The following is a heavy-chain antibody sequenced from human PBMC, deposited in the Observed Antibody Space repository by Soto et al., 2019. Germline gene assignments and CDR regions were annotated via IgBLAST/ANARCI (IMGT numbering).Heavy chain of an antibody. CDR2: IYYSGST. J-gene: IGHJ4*02. Sequence: QLQLQESGPGLVKPSATLSLTCTVSGGSISSSSYYWGWIRQPPGKGLEWIGSIYYSGSTYYNTTLKSRVTISVDTSKNQFSLKLSSVTAADTAVYYCARRDWYYFDYWGQGTLVTVSS. CDR3: ARRDWYYFDY. V-gene: IGHV4-39*01. D-gene: IGHD3-9*01. CDR1: GGSISSSSYY.